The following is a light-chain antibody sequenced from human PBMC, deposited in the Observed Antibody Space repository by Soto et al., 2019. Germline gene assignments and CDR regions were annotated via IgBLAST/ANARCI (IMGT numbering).Light chain of an antibody. J-gene: IGLJ2*01. CDR2: VNS. CDR3: QSYDSSLSSVV. V-gene: IGLV1-40*01. CDR1: SSNIGAGYD. Sequence: QSVLTQPASVSGAPGQRVTISCTGSSSNIGAGYDVHWYQQLPGTAPKLLIYVNSNRPSGFPDRFSGSKSGTSASLAITGRQADDEADYYCQSYDSSLSSVVFGGGTKLTVL.